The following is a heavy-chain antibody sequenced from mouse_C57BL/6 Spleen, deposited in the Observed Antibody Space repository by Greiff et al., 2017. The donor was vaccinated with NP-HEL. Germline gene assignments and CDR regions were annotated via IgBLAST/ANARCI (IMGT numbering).Heavy chain of an antibody. CDR2: IDPETGGT. Sequence: QVQLQQSGAELVRPGASVTLSCKASGYTFTDYEMHWVKQTPVHGLEWIGAIDPETGGTAYNQKFKGKAILTADKSSSTAYMELRSLTSEDSAVYYCTRGRFYYGSSYNWYFDVWGTGTTVTVSS. CDR3: TRGRFYYGSSYNWYFDV. CDR1: GYTFTDYE. D-gene: IGHD1-1*01. J-gene: IGHJ1*03. V-gene: IGHV1-15*01.